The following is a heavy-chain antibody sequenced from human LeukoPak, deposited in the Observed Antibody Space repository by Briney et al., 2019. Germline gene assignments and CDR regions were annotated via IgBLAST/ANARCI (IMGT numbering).Heavy chain of an antibody. CDR2: TYYRSKWYN. D-gene: IGHD6-19*01. Sequence: SQTLSLTCAISGDSVSSNSAAWNWIRQSPSRGLEWLGRTYYRSKWYNDYAVSVKSRITINPDTSKSQFSLQLNSVTPEDTAVYYCARAIAVAGTPTINWFDPWGQGTLVTVSS. CDR1: GDSVSSNSAA. J-gene: IGHJ5*02. CDR3: ARAIAVAGTPTINWFDP. V-gene: IGHV6-1*01.